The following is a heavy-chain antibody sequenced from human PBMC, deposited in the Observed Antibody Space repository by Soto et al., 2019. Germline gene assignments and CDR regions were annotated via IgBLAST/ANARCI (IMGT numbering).Heavy chain of an antibody. V-gene: IGHV4-59*01. J-gene: IGHJ5*02. Sequence: SETLSLTCTVSGGSISSYYWSWIRQPPGKGLEWIGYIYYSGSTNYNPSLKSRVTISVDTSKNQFSLKLSSVTAADTAVYYCSRINTYYYGSGSYGNNWFDPWGQGTLVTVSS. D-gene: IGHD3-10*01. CDR1: GGSISSYY. CDR2: IYYSGST. CDR3: SRINTYYYGSGSYGNNWFDP.